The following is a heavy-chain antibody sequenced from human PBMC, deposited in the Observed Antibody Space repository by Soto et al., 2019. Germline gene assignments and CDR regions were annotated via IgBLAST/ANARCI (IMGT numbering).Heavy chain of an antibody. D-gene: IGHD3-9*01. V-gene: IGHV5-10-1*01. CDR1: GYSFTSYW. Sequence: PGESLKISCKGSGYSFTSYWISWVRQMPGKGLEWMGRIDPSDSYTNYSPSFQGHVTISADKSISTAYLQWSSLKASDTAMYYCARFKGPRYFDWLLHPDYYYGMDVWGQGTTVTVSS. CDR2: IDPSDSYT. J-gene: IGHJ6*02. CDR3: ARFKGPRYFDWLLHPDYYYGMDV.